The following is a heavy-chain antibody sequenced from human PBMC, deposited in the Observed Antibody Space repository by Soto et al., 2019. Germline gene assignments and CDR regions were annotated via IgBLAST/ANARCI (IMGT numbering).Heavy chain of an antibody. D-gene: IGHD2-15*01. CDR1: GFTFSSYS. CDR3: ARVSAYCSGGSCYFGLHEYFQH. CDR2: ISSSSSYI. J-gene: IGHJ1*01. V-gene: IGHV3-21*01. Sequence: GGSLRLSCAASGFTFSSYSMNWVRQAPGKGLEWVSSISSSSSYIYYADSVKGRFTISRDNAMNSLYLQMNSLRAEDTAVYYCARVSAYCSGGSCYFGLHEYFQHWGQGTLVTVSS.